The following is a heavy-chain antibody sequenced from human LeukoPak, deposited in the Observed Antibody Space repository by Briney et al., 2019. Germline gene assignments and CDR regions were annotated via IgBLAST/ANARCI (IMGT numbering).Heavy chain of an antibody. Sequence: GGSLRLSCAASGFTFSSYWMSWVRQAPGKGLEWVANIKQGGSEKYYVDSVKGRFTISRDNAKNSLYLQMNSLRAEDTAVYYRARDELGYCSGGSCYSGRVYYYYGMDVWGQGTTVTVSS. V-gene: IGHV3-7*01. CDR1: GFTFSSYW. D-gene: IGHD2-15*01. J-gene: IGHJ6*02. CDR2: IKQGGSEK. CDR3: ARDELGYCSGGSCYSGRVYYYYGMDV.